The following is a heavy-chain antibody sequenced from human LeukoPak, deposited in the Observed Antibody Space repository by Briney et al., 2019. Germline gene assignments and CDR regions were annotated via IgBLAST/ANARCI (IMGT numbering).Heavy chain of an antibody. V-gene: IGHV3-30*18. CDR1: GFTFSRYG. D-gene: IGHD6-19*01. Sequence: GRSLRLSCAASGFTFSRYGMHWVRQAPGKGLEWVAVISYDGSNKDFADSVKGRFTISRDNSKNTLYLQMNSLSAEDTAVYSCGKDWESHCSGWLLDYRAQATLLSVSS. J-gene: IGHJ4*02. CDR3: GKDWESHCSGWLLDY. CDR2: ISYDGSNK.